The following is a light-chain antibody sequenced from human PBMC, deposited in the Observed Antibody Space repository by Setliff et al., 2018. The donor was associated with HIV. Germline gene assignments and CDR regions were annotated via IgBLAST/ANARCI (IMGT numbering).Light chain of an antibody. V-gene: IGLV2-8*01. CDR2: DVS. CDR1: SSDIGRYNF. J-gene: IGLJ1*01. Sequence: QSALTQPPSASGSPGQSVTISCTGSSSDIGRYNFVSWYQQHPAKAPRLIIFDVSARPSGVPDRSSGSKSDNTASLTISGLQIDDEADYFYSSYAGDNYLIFGSGTKVTVL. CDR3: SSYAGDNYLI.